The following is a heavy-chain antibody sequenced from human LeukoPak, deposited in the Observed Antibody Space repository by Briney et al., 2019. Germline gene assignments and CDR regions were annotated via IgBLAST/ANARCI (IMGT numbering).Heavy chain of an antibody. D-gene: IGHD3-22*01. Sequence: ASVKVSCKASGYTFTAYYMHWVRQAPGQGLEWMGWINPNSGGTNYAQKIQGRVTMTRDSSISTAYMELSRLRSDDTGVYYCWYYYDSSNAVVNAFDIWGQGTMVTVSS. V-gene: IGHV1-2*02. CDR2: INPNSGGT. CDR3: WYYYDSSNAVVNAFDI. CDR1: GYTFTAYY. J-gene: IGHJ3*02.